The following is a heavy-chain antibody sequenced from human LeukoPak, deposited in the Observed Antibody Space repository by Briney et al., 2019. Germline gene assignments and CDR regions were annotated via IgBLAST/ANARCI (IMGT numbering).Heavy chain of an antibody. CDR1: GGTFSSYA. D-gene: IGHD6-19*01. Sequence: SVKVSCKASGGTFSSYAISWVRQAPGQGLEWMGGIIPIFGTANYAQKFQGRVTITADESTSTAYMELSSLRSEDTAVCYCARAPRGGYSSGWFRRYFDYWGQGTLVTVSS. CDR3: ARAPRGGYSSGWFRRYFDY. J-gene: IGHJ4*02. V-gene: IGHV1-69*13. CDR2: IIPIFGTA.